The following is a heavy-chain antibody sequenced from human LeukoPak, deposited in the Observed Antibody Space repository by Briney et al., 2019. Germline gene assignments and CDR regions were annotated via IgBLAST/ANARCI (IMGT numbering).Heavy chain of an antibody. CDR2: INHSGST. J-gene: IGHJ6*03. D-gene: IGHD2-21*02. CDR3: ARGVVTPPYYYYYMDV. CDR1: GGSFSGYY. Sequence: SETLSLTCAVYGGSFSGYYWSWIRQPPGKGLEWIGEINHSGSTNYNPSLKSRVTISVDTSKNQFSLKLSSVTAADTAVYYCARGVVTPPYYYYYMDVWGKGTTVTISS. V-gene: IGHV4-34*01.